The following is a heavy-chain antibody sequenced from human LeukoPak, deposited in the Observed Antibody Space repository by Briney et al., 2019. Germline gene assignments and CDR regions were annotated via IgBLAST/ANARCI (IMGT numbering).Heavy chain of an antibody. D-gene: IGHD3-16*01. CDR3: ARAPMGDDLLDY. Sequence: ASVKVSCKASGYTFTSYFMHWVRQAPGQGLEWMGIINPSGGTTSYSQKFQGRVTITRDTSASTAYMELSSLRSEDTAVFYCARAPMGDDLLDYWGQGTLVTVSS. J-gene: IGHJ4*02. CDR2: INPSGGTT. V-gene: IGHV1-46*01. CDR1: GYTFTSYF.